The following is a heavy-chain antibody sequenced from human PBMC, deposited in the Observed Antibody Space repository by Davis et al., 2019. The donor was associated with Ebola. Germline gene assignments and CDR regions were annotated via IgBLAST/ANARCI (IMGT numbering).Heavy chain of an antibody. J-gene: IGHJ6*02. V-gene: IGHV3-30*02. CDR3: ARDPGSSWYFMDV. D-gene: IGHD6-13*01. CDR2: ISYDGRNK. Sequence: GESLKISCAASGFSFSSYAMHWVRQAPGKGLEWVAFISYDGRNKYYADSVKGRFTISRDNAKNSLYLQMNSLRAEDTAVYYCARDPGSSWYFMDVWGQGTTVTVSS. CDR1: GFSFSSYA.